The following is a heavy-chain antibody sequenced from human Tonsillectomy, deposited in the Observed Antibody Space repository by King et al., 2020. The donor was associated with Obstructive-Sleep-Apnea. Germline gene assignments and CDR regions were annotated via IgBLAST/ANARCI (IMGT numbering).Heavy chain of an antibody. Sequence: VQLQQWGAGLLKPSETLSLTCAVYGGSFSDYYWGGIRQPPGKGLEWIGEINHRGSTNYNPSLKSRVIISVETSKNQFSLKLNSVTAADTAVYYCARGWSPDYWGQGTLVTVSS. J-gene: IGHJ4*02. CDR2: INHRGST. D-gene: IGHD2-15*01. V-gene: IGHV4-34*01. CDR1: GGSFSDYY. CDR3: ARGWSPDY.